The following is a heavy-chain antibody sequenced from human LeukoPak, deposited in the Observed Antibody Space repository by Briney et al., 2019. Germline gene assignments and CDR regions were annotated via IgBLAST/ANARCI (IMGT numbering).Heavy chain of an antibody. CDR2: IYYSGST. V-gene: IGHV4-31*03. J-gene: IGHJ5*02. CDR3: ARSVSFIAAAGNWFDP. Sequence: SQTLSLTCTVSGGSISSGGYYWSWICQHPGKGLEWIGYIYYSGSTYYNPSLKSRVTISVDTSKNQFSLKLSSVTAADTAVYYCARSVSFIAAAGNWFDPWGQGTLVTVSS. CDR1: GGSISSGGYY. D-gene: IGHD6-13*01.